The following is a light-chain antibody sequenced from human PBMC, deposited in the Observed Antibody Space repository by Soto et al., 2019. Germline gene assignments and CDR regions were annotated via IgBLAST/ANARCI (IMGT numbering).Light chain of an antibody. CDR2: EVS. CDR3: SSYTSSSTRV. V-gene: IGLV2-14*01. J-gene: IGLJ3*02. CDR1: SSDVGGYNY. Sequence: QSALTQPASVSGSPGQSITISCTGTSSDVGGYNYVSWYQQHPGKAPKLMIYEVSNRPSGVSNRFSGSKSGNTASLTISGLQAEDEADYSCSSYTSSSTRVFGRGTKLTVL.